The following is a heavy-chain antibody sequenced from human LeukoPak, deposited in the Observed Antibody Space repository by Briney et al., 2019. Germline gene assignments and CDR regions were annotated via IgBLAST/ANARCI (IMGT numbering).Heavy chain of an antibody. CDR3: AGGHYYDSSGYVFSY. Sequence: SETLSLTCTVSGNSISSGDNYWSWIRQPAGKGLEWIGRIYTSGSTNYNPSLKSRVTISGDTSKNQFSLKLSSVTAADTAVYYCAGGHYYDSSGYVFSYWGQGTLVTVSS. D-gene: IGHD3-22*01. CDR2: IYTSGST. J-gene: IGHJ4*02. V-gene: IGHV4-61*02. CDR1: GNSISSGDNY.